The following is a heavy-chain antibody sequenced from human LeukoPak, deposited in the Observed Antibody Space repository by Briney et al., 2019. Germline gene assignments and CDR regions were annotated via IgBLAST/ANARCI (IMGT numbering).Heavy chain of an antibody. V-gene: IGHV1-46*01. CDR2: INPSGGST. CDR1: GYTFTSYY. CDR3: ARDFPDIVVVHHYYYYGMDV. D-gene: IGHD2-15*01. Sequence: ASVKVSCKASGYTFTSYYMHWVRQAPGQGLEWMGIINPSGGSTSYAQKFQGRVTMTRDTSTSTVYMELSSLRSEDTAVYYCARDFPDIVVVHHYYYYGMDVWGQGTTVTVSS. J-gene: IGHJ6*02.